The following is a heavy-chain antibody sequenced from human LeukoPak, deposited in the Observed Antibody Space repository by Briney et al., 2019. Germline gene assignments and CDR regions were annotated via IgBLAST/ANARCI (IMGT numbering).Heavy chain of an antibody. CDR1: GFIFSNYA. J-gene: IGHJ4*02. Sequence: TGGSLRLSCAASGFIFSNYAMSWVRQAPGKGLEWVSSISGSGDSAYFAASVKGRFTISRGNSKNSLYLQMNSLRAEDTAVYYCARDHFEPGVILDYWGQGNLVTVSS. CDR3: ARDHFEPGVILDY. D-gene: IGHD3-9*01. V-gene: IGHV3-23*01. CDR2: ISGSGDSA.